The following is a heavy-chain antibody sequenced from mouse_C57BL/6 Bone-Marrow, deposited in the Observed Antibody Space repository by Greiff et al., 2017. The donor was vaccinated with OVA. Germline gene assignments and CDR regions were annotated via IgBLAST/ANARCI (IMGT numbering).Heavy chain of an antibody. CDR1: GYTFTDYY. D-gene: IGHD2-4*01. CDR3: ARGGSYYDYDGPFDY. V-gene: IGHV1-26*01. CDR2: INPNNGGT. Sequence: EVQLQQSGPGLVKPGASVKISCKASGYTFTDYYMNWVKQSPGKSLEWIGDINPNNGGTSYNQKFKGKATLTVDKSSSTAYMELRSLTSEASAVYYWARGGSYYDYDGPFDYWGQGTTLTVSS. J-gene: IGHJ2*01.